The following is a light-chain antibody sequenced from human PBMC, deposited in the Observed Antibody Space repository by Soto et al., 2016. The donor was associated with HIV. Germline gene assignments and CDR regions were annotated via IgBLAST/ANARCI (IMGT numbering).Light chain of an antibody. Sequence: SYIIRQPSAVSVALGQTTTMTCEGFDIGDKSVHWYQQRAGQAPRIVVYDSGDRALGTPDRFSGSNSGNTATLTITRVEVGDEADYFCQVWDSGRDYVVFGGGTKVTVL. V-gene: IGLV3-21*02. CDR2: DSG. CDR3: QVWDSGRDYVV. CDR1: DIGDKS. J-gene: IGLJ2*01.